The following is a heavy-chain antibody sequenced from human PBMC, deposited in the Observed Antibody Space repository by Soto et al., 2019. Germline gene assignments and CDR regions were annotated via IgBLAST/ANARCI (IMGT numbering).Heavy chain of an antibody. J-gene: IGHJ4*02. CDR2: IKSKSDGGTT. D-gene: IGHD5-18*01. CDR3: TTGYSYGLRNR. CDR1: GFPFRNAW. V-gene: IGHV3-15*01. Sequence: GGSLRLSCAASGFPFRNAWMFWVRQVPGRGLEWVGRIKSKSDGGTTDYAAPVEGRFIISKDESKNALYLQMNSLRTEDTGVYYCTTGYSYGLRNRWGQGTQVTVSS.